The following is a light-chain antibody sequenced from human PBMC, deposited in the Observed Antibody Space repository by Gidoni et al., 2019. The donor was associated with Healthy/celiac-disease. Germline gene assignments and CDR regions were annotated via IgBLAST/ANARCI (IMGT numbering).Light chain of an antibody. CDR2: DAS. Sequence: TLSLSPGERATLSCRASQGVSSYLAWYQQKPGQAPRLLIYDASNRATGIPARFSGSGPGTDFTLTISSLEPEDFAVYYCQQRSNWHPITFGQGTRLEIK. V-gene: IGKV3D-11*01. CDR3: QQRSNWHPIT. J-gene: IGKJ5*01. CDR1: QGVSSY.